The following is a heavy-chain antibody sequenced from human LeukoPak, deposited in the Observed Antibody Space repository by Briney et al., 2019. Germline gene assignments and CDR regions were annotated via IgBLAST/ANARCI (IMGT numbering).Heavy chain of an antibody. CDR1: GRTLSIYA. CDR3: ARDRAGGEITMVFRL. D-gene: IGHD3-10*01. V-gene: IGHV1-69*01. CDR2: IIPIFGTA. Sequence: SVKVSRTASGRTLSIYAISWVRQAPGKGLDWMGGIIPIFGTANYAQKFQGRVTITADESTSTAYMELSSLRSEDTAVYYCARDRAGGEITMVFRLWGQGTLVTVSS. J-gene: IGHJ4*02.